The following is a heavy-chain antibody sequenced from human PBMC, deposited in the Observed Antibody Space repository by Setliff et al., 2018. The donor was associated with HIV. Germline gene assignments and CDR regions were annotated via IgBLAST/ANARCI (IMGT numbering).Heavy chain of an antibody. V-gene: IGHV4-39*07. CDR2: IYYSGST. J-gene: IGHJ3*02. Sequence: SETLSLTCTVSGSSISSSPYYWGWIRQPPGKGLEWIGSIYYSGSTFYNPSLKSRVSISVDTSKNQFSLRLNSVTAADTAVYYCAREQTTETTMGFAFDIWGQGTVVTVSS. D-gene: IGHD4-17*01. CDR1: GSSISSSPYY. CDR3: AREQTTETTMGFAFDI.